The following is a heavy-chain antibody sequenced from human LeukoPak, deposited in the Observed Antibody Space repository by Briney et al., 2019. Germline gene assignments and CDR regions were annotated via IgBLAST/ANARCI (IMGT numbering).Heavy chain of an antibody. CDR1: GFTFSSYG. D-gene: IGHD1-26*01. Sequence: GGSLRLSCAASGFTFSSYGMHWVRQAPGKGLEWVAVIWYDGSNKYYADSVKGRFTISRDNSKNTLYLQMNSLRAEDTAVYYWAREKLVGATSWFDPWGQGTLVTVSS. V-gene: IGHV3-33*01. CDR3: AREKLVGATSWFDP. CDR2: IWYDGSNK. J-gene: IGHJ5*02.